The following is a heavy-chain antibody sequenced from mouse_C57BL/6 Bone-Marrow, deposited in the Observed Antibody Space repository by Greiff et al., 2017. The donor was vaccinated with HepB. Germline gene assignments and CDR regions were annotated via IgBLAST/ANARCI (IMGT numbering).Heavy chain of an antibody. CDR3: EYGNYYLDY. J-gene: IGHJ2*01. Sequence: VQLQQSVAELVRPGASVKLSCTASGFNFKNTYMHWVKQRPEQGLEWIGRIDPANGNTNYAPKFQGKATITADTSSSTAYLQLSSLTSEDPAIYYCEYGNYYLDYWGRGTTLTVSS. D-gene: IGHD2-1*01. V-gene: IGHV14-3*01. CDR1: GFNFKNTY. CDR2: IDPANGNT.